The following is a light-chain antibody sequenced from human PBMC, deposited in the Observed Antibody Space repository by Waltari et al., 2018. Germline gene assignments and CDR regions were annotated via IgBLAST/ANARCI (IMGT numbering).Light chain of an antibody. CDR1: QSVNGR. CDR3: QQHGSLPAT. V-gene: IGKV3-20*01. J-gene: IGKJ1*01. Sequence: EIVLTQSPGTLSLSTGERVTLSRRASQSVNGRLVWYQQKPGQSPRLLIYGTSSRATGIPDRFSGSGSGTDFSLTISRLEPEDFAVYYCQQHGSLPATFGQGTKVEVK. CDR2: GTS.